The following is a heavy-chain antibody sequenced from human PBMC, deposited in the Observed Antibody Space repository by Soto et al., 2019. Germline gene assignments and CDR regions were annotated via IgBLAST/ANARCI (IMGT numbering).Heavy chain of an antibody. CDR3: ATLPPRIVVVMTDLPT. Sequence: QLRESGPGLVKPSGTLSLTCFVSGASISSTYWWSWVRQTPGKRLEWIGQIYHTGTTSYNRSLKNRVTISLDKSNNQFSLRLTSMTAADTAVYYCATLPPRIVVVMTDLPTWGQGTLVTVSS. CDR2: IYHTGTT. V-gene: IGHV4-4*02. CDR1: GASISSTYW. D-gene: IGHD2-15*01. J-gene: IGHJ5*02.